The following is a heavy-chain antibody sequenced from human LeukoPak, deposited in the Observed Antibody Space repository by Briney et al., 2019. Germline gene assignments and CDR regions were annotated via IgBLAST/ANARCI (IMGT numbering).Heavy chain of an antibody. CDR1: GGSISSYY. CDR2: IYYSGST. J-gene: IGHJ3*02. D-gene: IGHD6-19*01. V-gene: IGHV4-59*13. Sequence: SETLSLTCTVSGGSISSYYWSWIRQPPGKGLEWIGYIYYSGSTNYNPSLKRRVTISVDTSKNQFSLKLSSVTAADTAVYYCAGSIAVAGTLVIDASDIWGRGTMVTVSS. CDR3: AGSIAVAGTLVIDASDI.